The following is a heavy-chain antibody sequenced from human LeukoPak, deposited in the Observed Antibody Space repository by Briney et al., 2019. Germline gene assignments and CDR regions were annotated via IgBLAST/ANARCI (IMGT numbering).Heavy chain of an antibody. Sequence: SETLSLTCTVSGGSISSYYWIWIRQPPGKGLEWIGYIYSSGSTNYNPSLKSRVTISIDTSKNQFSMKVSSVTAADTSVYYCARGYISSWAYFDYWGQGTLVTVSS. CDR3: ARGYISSWAYFDY. V-gene: IGHV4-59*01. CDR1: GGSISSYY. J-gene: IGHJ4*02. CDR2: IYSSGST. D-gene: IGHD6-13*01.